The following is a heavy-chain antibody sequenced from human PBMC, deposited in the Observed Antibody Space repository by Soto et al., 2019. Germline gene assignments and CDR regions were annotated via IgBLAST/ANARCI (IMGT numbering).Heavy chain of an antibody. CDR3: AHVLVLVANYGMDV. CDR1: GFSLSTSGVG. D-gene: IGHD2-15*01. CDR2: IYWYDDK. J-gene: IGHJ6*02. V-gene: IGHV2-5*01. Sequence: QITLKESGPTLVKPTQTLTLTCTFSGFSLSTSGVGVGWIRQPPGKALEWLALIYWYDDKRYSPSLTSRLTITKDTPKHLVILTMTNMDPVDTATYYCAHVLVLVANYGMDVWGQGTTVTLSS.